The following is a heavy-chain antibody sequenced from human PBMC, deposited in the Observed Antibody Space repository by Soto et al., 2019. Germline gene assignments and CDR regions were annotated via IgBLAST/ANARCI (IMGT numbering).Heavy chain of an antibody. CDR3: AKDFSSGWLDY. J-gene: IGHJ4*02. CDR2: ISWNSGSI. CDR1: GFTCDEYA. D-gene: IGHD6-19*01. V-gene: IGHV3-9*01. Sequence: GGSLRLSSAAAGFTCDEYAMHWVRQAPGKGLEWVSGISWNSGSIGYADSVKGRFTISRDNAKNSLYLQMKSLRVEDTALYYCAKDFSSGWLDYWGQGTLVPVSS.